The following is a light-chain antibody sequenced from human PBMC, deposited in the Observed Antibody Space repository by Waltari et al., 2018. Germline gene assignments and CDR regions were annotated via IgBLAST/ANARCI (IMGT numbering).Light chain of an antibody. CDR3: HQHKTHWT. CDR1: QSIGSH. V-gene: IGKV3-15*01. J-gene: IGKJ1*01. CDR2: GAS. Sequence: EIVMTQSPVTLSVSPGERVTLSCRASQSIGSHLAWYQQKPGQPPRLLIYGASTRASGIPARFSGSGSETDFTLTISSLQSEDSALYYCHQHKTHWTFGQGTKVEIK.